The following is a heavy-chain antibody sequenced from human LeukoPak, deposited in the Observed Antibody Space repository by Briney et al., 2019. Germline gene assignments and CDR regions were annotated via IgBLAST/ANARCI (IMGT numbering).Heavy chain of an antibody. CDR1: GFTFSSSW. Sequence: TGGSLRLSCVASGFTFSSSWMSWVRQAPGKGLEWVANIKQDGSEKPYVESVRGRFTISRDNAKNSLYLQLNSLRAEDTALYYCARDNPPDYWGQGTLVTVSS. V-gene: IGHV3-7*03. CDR3: ARDNPPDY. J-gene: IGHJ4*02. CDR2: IKQDGSEK.